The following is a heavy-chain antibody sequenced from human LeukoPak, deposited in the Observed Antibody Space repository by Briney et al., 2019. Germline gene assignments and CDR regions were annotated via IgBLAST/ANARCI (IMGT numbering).Heavy chain of an antibody. V-gene: IGHV1-69*05. J-gene: IGHJ5*02. D-gene: IGHD3-16*01. CDR2: IIPIFGTA. CDR3: ARSWLLEPGPAGEPANFNWFDP. Sequence: WASVKVSCKASGGTFSSYAISWVRQAPGQGLEWMGGIIPIFGTANYAQKFQGRVTITTDESTSTAYMELSSLRSEDTAVYYCARSWLLEPGPAGEPANFNWFDPWGQGTLVTVSS. CDR1: GGTFSSYA.